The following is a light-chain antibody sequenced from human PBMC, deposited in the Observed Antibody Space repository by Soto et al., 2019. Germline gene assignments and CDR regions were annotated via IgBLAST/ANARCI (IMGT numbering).Light chain of an antibody. J-gene: IGKJ4*01. Sequence: EIVMTQSPPTLSVSPGERATLSCRASQSVGSKLAWYQQRPGQAPRLLIYDASNRATGSPARFSGSGSGTEFSLAISSLQSEDFAVYSCQQYGDWPGAFGGGTKVEIK. V-gene: IGKV3D-15*01. CDR1: QSVGSK. CDR3: QQYGDWPGA. CDR2: DAS.